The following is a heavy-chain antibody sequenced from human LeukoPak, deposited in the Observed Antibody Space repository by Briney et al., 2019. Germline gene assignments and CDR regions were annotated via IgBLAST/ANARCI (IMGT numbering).Heavy chain of an antibody. Sequence: ASVKVSCKASGYTFTSYATNWVRQAPGQGLEWMGWINTNTGNPTYAQGFTGRFVFSLDTSVSTAYLQISSLKAEDTAVYYCARGGYCSSTSCLHDCWGQGTLVTVSS. CDR2: INTNTGNP. D-gene: IGHD2-2*01. J-gene: IGHJ4*02. CDR1: GYTFTSYA. CDR3: ARGGYCSSTSCLHDC. V-gene: IGHV7-4-1*02.